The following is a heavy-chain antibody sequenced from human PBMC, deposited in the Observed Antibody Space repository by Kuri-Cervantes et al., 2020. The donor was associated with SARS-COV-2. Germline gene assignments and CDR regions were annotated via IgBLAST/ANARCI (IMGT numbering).Heavy chain of an antibody. CDR2: SNAGNGNT. V-gene: IGHV1-3*02. Sequence: ASVKVSCKASGYTFTSYAMHWVRQAPGQRLGWVGWSNAGNGNTKYSQEFQGRVTITRDTSASTAYMELSSLRSEDTAVYYCARIERAYCGGDCYRRDDYWGQGTLVTVSS. CDR1: GYTFTSYA. J-gene: IGHJ4*02. D-gene: IGHD2-21*01. CDR3: ARIERAYCGGDCYRRDDY.